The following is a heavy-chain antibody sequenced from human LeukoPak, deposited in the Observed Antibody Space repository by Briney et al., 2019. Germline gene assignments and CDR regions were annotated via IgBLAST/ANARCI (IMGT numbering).Heavy chain of an antibody. J-gene: IGHJ5*02. D-gene: IGHD3-10*01. CDR1: GFTFSSYA. Sequence: GRSLRLSCAASGFTFSSYAMHWVRQAPGKGLEWVASTSNDGSDNYYADSVKGRFTISRDNSKNTLCLQMNSLRVEDTAVYYCAKGLVGHGAGTYGGCFDPWGQGTLVTVSS. CDR2: TSNDGSDN. CDR3: AKGLVGHGAGTYGGCFDP. V-gene: IGHV3-30*18.